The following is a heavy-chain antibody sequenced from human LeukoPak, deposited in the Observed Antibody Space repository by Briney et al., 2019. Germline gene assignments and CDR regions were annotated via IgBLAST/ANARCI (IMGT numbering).Heavy chain of an antibody. CDR3: ARGRGYSGYDESYPFDY. Sequence: PGGSLRLSCAASGFAVSSNYMNWVRQAPGKGLEWLSVFYSGGSTDYADSVKGRFTMSRDNSKNTLYLQMNSLRAEGTAVYYCARGRGYSGYDESYPFDYWGQGTLVTVSS. CDR2: FYSGGST. CDR1: GFAVSSNY. D-gene: IGHD5-12*01. J-gene: IGHJ4*02. V-gene: IGHV3-66*01.